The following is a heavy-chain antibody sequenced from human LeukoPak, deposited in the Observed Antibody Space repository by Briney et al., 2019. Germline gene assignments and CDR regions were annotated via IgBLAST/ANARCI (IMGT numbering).Heavy chain of an antibody. V-gene: IGHV3-23*01. CDR2: ISGSGGST. Sequence: GASLRLSCAASGFTFSSYAMSWVRQAPGKGLEWVSAISGSGGSTYYADSVKGRFTISRDNSKNTLYLQMNSLRAEDTAVYYCAKDRGALRFLEWLLLDYWAREPWSPSPQ. CDR3: AKDRGALRFLEWLLLDY. D-gene: IGHD3-3*01. J-gene: IGHJ4*02. CDR1: GFTFSSYA.